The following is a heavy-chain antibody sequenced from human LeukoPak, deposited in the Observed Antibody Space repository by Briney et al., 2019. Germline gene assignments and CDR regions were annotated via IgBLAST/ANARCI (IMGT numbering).Heavy chain of an antibody. D-gene: IGHD5-18*01. J-gene: IGHJ4*02. CDR1: GFTFSTYG. CDR3: AKDSFPTAMISPCDY. V-gene: IGHV3-30*02. CDR2: IRYDGSNE. Sequence: GGSLRLSCAAAGFTFSTYGMHWVRQPPGKGLEWVAFIRYDGSNEYYADSVKGRFTISRDNSKNTLYLQMNSLRAEDTAVYSCAKDSFPTAMISPCDYWGQGTPVTVSS.